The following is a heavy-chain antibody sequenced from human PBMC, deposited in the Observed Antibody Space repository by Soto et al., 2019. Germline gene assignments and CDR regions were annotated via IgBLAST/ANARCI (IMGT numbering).Heavy chain of an antibody. V-gene: IGHV3-21*01. Sequence: EVQLVESGGGLVKPGGSLRLSCAASGFTFSSYSMNWVRQAPGKGLEWVSSISSSSSYIYYADSVKGRFTISRDNAKNSLYLQMNSLRAEDTAVYYCAREVGYGGYCSSTSCYTDYYGMDVWGQGTTVTVSS. CDR3: AREVGYGGYCSSTSCYTDYYGMDV. CDR2: ISSSSSYI. D-gene: IGHD2-2*02. J-gene: IGHJ6*02. CDR1: GFTFSSYS.